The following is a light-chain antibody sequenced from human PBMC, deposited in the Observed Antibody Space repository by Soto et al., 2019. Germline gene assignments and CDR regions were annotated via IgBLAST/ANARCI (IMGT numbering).Light chain of an antibody. V-gene: IGLV2-14*01. Sequence: QSVLTQPASVSGSPGQSITISCTGTSSDIGGYNYVSWYQQHPGKAPKLLIYEVSNRPSGVSNRFSGSKSGNTASLPIFGLQTDDEADYFCSSYTSRSTLVFGGGTKLTVL. CDR3: SSYTSRSTLV. CDR1: SSDIGGYNY. CDR2: EVS. J-gene: IGLJ2*01.